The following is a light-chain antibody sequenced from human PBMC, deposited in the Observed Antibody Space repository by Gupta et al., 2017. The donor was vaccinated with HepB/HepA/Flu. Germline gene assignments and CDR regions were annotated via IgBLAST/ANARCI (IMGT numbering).Light chain of an antibody. V-gene: IGKV1-33*01. CDR2: DTS. J-gene: IGKJ4*01. Sequence: DIQMTQSPSSLSASVGDRVTITCQASQDISDYLNWYQQKPGKAPTLLIYDTSNLETGVPSRVSGSGSGADFTLTVSSLQPEDVATYYCQQNDNLPFTFGRGTKVEI. CDR3: QQNDNLPFT. CDR1: QDISDY.